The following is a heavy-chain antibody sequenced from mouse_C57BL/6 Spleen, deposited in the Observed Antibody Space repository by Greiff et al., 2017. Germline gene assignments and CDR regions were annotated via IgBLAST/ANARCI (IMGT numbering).Heavy chain of an antibody. Sequence: QVQLQQSGAELVRPGASVKVSCKASGYAFTNYLIEWVKQRPGQGLEWIGVINPGSGGTNYNERFKGKATLTADKSSSTAYMQLSSLTSEDPAVYLCASFPTMDYWGQGTSVTVAS. V-gene: IGHV1-54*01. CDR2: INPGSGGT. CDR1: GYAFTNYL. CDR3: ASFPTMDY. J-gene: IGHJ4*01.